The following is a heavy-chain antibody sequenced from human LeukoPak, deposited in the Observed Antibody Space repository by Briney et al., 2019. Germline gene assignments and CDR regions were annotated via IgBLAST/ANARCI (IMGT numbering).Heavy chain of an antibody. CDR2: ISSSSYI. CDR1: GFTFSSYS. V-gene: IGHV3-21*01. D-gene: IGHD3-10*01. J-gene: IGHJ4*02. CDR3: ARDTHYGSGSYYNMGALGFDY. Sequence: PGGSLRLSCAASGFTFSSYSMNWVRQAPGKGLEWVSSISSSSYIYYADSVKGRFTISRDNAKNSLYLQMNSLRAEDTAVYYCARDTHYGSGSYYNMGALGFDYWGQGTLVTVSS.